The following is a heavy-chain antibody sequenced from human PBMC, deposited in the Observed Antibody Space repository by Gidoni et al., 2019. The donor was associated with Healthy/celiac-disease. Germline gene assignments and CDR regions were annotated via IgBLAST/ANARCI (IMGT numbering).Heavy chain of an antibody. V-gene: IGHV3-30*18. J-gene: IGHJ3*02. CDR2: ISYDGSNK. CDR3: AKGRIQLWSENDAFDI. D-gene: IGHD5-18*01. Sequence: VQPVGYWGGGVPLGRAQRLFCADAGFTLRRYGMHWVRQAPGKGLEWVAVISYDGSNKYYADSVKGRFTISRDNSKNTLYLQMNSLRAEDTAVYYCAKGRIQLWSENDAFDIWGQGTMVTVSS. CDR1: GFTLRRYG.